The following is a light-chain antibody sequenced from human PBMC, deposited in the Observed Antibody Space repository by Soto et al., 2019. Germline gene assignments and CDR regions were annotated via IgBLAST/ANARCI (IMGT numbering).Light chain of an antibody. CDR3: QQYGSSLRGYT. V-gene: IGKV3-20*01. Sequence: EIVLTQSPGTLSLSPGERATLSCRASQSVSSSYLAWYQQKPGQAPRLLIYGASSRATGIPDRFSGSGSGTDFTLTISRLKPEDFAVYYCQQYGSSLRGYTFGQGTKLEIK. J-gene: IGKJ2*01. CDR2: GAS. CDR1: QSVSSSY.